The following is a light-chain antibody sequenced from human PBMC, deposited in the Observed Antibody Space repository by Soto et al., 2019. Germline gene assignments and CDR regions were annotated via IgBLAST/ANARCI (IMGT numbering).Light chain of an antibody. J-gene: IGKJ5*01. CDR1: QSISGNY. CDR2: GAS. V-gene: IGKV3-20*01. Sequence: VLLTQSPGTLSLSPGERVTLSCWASQSISGNYLAWYQHKPGQAPRLLIYGASTRATGIPARLTGSGYGTDLTIAISRVENEDFEVYLCQQYGDETITFGQGTRLEIK. CDR3: QQYGDETIT.